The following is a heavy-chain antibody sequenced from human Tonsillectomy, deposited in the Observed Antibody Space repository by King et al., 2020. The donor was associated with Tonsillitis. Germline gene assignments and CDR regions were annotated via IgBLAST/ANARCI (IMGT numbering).Heavy chain of an antibody. CDR3: ARGGSYYYGSGSSFYYFDY. Sequence: QLQESGPGLVKPSETLSLTCTVSGGSISSYYWSWIRQSPGKGLEWMWCIHYSGGTNYNPSLKSRVTISVDTSKNQFSLKLSSVTAADTAVYYCARGGSYYYGSGSSFYYFDYWGQGTLVTVSS. D-gene: IGHD3-10*01. CDR2: IHYSGGT. V-gene: IGHV4-59*01. CDR1: GGSISSYY. J-gene: IGHJ4*02.